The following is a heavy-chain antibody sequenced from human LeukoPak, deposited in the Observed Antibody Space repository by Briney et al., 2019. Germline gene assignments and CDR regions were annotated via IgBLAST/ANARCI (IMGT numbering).Heavy chain of an antibody. D-gene: IGHD6-13*01. J-gene: IGHJ5*02. CDR2: IYPGDSDT. CDR3: ARQKYSSSWYVWFDP. CDR1: GYSFTSYW. V-gene: IGHV5-51*01. Sequence: GESLKISCKGSGYSFTSYWIGWVRQMPGKGLEWMGFIYPGDSDTRYSPSFQGQVTISADKSISTAYLQWSSLKASDTAMYYCARQKYSSSWYVWFDPWGQGTLVTVSS.